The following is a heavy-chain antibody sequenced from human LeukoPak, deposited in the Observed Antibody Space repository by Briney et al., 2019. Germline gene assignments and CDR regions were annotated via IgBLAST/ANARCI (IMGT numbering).Heavy chain of an antibody. D-gene: IGHD6-19*01. CDR3: ARVRAQGWNWFDP. CDR2: IYSGGST. J-gene: IGHJ5*02. V-gene: IGHV3-66*01. CDR1: GFTVSSNY. Sequence: GGSLRLSCAASGFTVSSNYMSWVRQAPGKGLEWVSVIYSGGSTYYADSVKGRFTISRDNSKNTLYLQMNSLRAEDTAVYYCARVRAQGWNWFDPWGQGTLVTVSS.